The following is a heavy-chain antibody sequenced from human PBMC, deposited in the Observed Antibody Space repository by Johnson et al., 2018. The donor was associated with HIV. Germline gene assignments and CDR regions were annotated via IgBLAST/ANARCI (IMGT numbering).Heavy chain of an antibody. D-gene: IGHD3-10*01. CDR3: ARVPGSGITRYAGASDI. CDR1: GFTFSSYA. J-gene: IGHJ3*02. Sequence: QVQLVESGGGLVQPGRSLRLSCAASGFTFSSYAMHWVRQAPGKGLAWVAVISYDGSNKYYADSVKGRFTISRDNSKNTLHLQMGSLRPEDMAVYYCARVPGSGITRYAGASDIWGQGTMVTVSS. V-gene: IGHV3-30*14. CDR2: ISYDGSNK.